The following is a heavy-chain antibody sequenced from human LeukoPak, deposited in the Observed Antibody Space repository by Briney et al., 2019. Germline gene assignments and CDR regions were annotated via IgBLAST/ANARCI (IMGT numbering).Heavy chain of an antibody. CDR2: ISYDGSNK. V-gene: IGHV3-30*01. CDR1: GFTFSSYA. D-gene: IGHD6-19*01. Sequence: GGSLRLSCAASGFTFSSYAMHWVRQAPGKGLEWVAVISYDGSNKYYADSVKGRFTISRVNSKNTLYLQMNSLRAEDTAVYYCARDKSSGWYVVYYYYMDVWGKGTTVTVSS. J-gene: IGHJ6*03. CDR3: ARDKSSGWYVVYYYYMDV.